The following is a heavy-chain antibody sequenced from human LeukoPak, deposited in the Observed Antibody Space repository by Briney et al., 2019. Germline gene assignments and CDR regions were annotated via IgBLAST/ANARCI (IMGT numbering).Heavy chain of an antibody. V-gene: IGHV3-7*01. CDR1: GFTFSSYW. Sequence: GGSLRLSCAASGFTFSSYWMSWVRQAPGKGLEWVANIKQDGSEKYYVDSVKGRFTISRDNAKNSLYLQMNSLRAEDTAVYYCAGALQYRYYYYYGMDVWGQGTTVTVSS. D-gene: IGHD4-11*01. CDR3: AGALQYRYYYYYGMDV. J-gene: IGHJ6*02. CDR2: IKQDGSEK.